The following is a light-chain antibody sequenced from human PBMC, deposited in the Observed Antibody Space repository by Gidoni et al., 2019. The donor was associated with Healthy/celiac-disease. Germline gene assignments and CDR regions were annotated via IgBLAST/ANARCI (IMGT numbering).Light chain of an antibody. Sequence: EIVLTQSPATLSLSPGESATFSCRASQSVRSYLDWYQQKPGQAPRLLFYDASNRATGIPARFSGSGSGTDFTLTISSLEPEDFAVYYCQQRSNWYTFXXXTKLEIK. CDR2: DAS. J-gene: IGKJ2*01. CDR3: QQRSNWYT. CDR1: QSVRSY. V-gene: IGKV3-11*01.